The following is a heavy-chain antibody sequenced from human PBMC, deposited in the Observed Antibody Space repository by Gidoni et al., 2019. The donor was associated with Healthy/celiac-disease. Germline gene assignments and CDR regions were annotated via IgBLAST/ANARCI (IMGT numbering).Heavy chain of an antibody. Sequence: QLQLQESGPGLVKPSATLFLTCSVSGGSIISGCYYWGWLRQPPGKGLEWIGSIYYSGSNYYNQSLKSRVTISVDTSKNQFSLKLSSVTAADTAVYCCARQLGVVVIPPADFDYWGQGTMVTVSS. D-gene: IGHD3-22*01. J-gene: IGHJ4*02. CDR3: ARQLGVVVIPPADFDY. CDR2: IYYSGSN. V-gene: IGHV4-39*01. CDR1: GGSIISGCYY.